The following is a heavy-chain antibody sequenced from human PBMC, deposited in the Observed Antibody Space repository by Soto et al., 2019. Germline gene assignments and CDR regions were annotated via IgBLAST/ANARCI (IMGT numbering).Heavy chain of an antibody. CDR1: GFTFSSYA. D-gene: IGHD5-18*01. V-gene: IGHV3-30-3*01. CDR3: ARRRALGYSFLLDY. Sequence: GGSLRLSCAASGFTFSSYAMHWVRQAPGKGLEWVAVISYDGSNKYYADSVKGRFTISRDNSKNTLYLQMNSLRAEDTAVYYCARRRALGYSFLLDYWGQGTLVTVSS. CDR2: ISYDGSNK. J-gene: IGHJ4*02.